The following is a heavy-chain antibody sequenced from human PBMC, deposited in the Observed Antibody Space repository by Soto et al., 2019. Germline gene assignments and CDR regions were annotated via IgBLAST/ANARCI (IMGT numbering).Heavy chain of an antibody. CDR1: GGSLSGYY. CDR2: INRSGST. Sequence: QVQLQQWGAGLLKPSETLSLTCAVYGGSLSGYYWSWIRQPPGKGLEWIGEINRSGSTNYIPSLKSRVIISGDTSKNQFSLKLSSVTAADTAVYYCARGLLGGAASWGQGTLVTVSS. J-gene: IGHJ4*02. V-gene: IGHV4-34*01. D-gene: IGHD3-16*01. CDR3: ARGLLGGAAS.